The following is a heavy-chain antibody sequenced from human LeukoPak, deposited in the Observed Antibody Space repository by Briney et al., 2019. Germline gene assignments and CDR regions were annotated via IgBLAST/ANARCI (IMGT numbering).Heavy chain of an antibody. CDR1: GGTFSSYA. D-gene: IGHD2-2*01. CDR3: ARGTRLRPIVVVPAANWFDP. V-gene: IGHV1-8*02. J-gene: IGHJ5*02. CDR2: MNPNSGNT. Sequence: ASVKVSCEASGGTFSSYAISWVRQATGQGLEWMGWMNPNSGNTGYAQKFQGRVTMTRNTSISTAYMELSSLRSEDTAVYYCARGTRLRPIVVVPAANWFDPWGQGTLVTVSS.